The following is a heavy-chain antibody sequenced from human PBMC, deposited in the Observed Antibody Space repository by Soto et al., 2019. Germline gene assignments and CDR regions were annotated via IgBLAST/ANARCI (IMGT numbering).Heavy chain of an antibody. CDR2: IYYSGST. J-gene: IGHJ4*02. CDR3: SLSGGGSFYYFDS. D-gene: IGHD2-15*01. Sequence: QVQLQESGPGLVKPSQTLSPTSTVSGASTSSGGYYWSWIRQPPGKGLEWIGYIYYSGSTYYNPSLKSRVTISVDTSKNQFSLKLSSVTAADTAVYYCSLSGGGSFYYFDSWGQGTLVTVSS. V-gene: IGHV4-31*03. CDR1: GASTSSGGYY.